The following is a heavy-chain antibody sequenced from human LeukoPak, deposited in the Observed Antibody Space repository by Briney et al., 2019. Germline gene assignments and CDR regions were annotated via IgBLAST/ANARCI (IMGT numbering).Heavy chain of an antibody. D-gene: IGHD3-22*01. CDR2: IYYSGNT. Sequence: SETLSLTCTVSGGSISSSSYYWGWIRQPPGKGLEWIGSIYYSGNTYYNPSLKSRVTISVDTSKNQFSPKLSSVTAADTAVYYCARHNRPIDGRAYYEDYWGQGTLVTVSS. J-gene: IGHJ4*02. CDR1: GGSISSSSYY. V-gene: IGHV4-39*01. CDR3: ARHNRPIDGRAYYEDY.